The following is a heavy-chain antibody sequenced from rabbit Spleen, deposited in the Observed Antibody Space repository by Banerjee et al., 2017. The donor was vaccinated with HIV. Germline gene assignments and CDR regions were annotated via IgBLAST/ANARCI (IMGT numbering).Heavy chain of an antibody. D-gene: IGHD7-1*01. CDR2: INASTGKP. J-gene: IGHJ4*01. CDR1: GFAFSDRDV. Sequence: QEQLVESGGGLVQPEGSLTLTCTASGFAFSDRDVMCWVRQAPGKGLQWIACINASTGKPVYATWASGRFTISKTSSTTVTLQVTSLTAADTATYFCAIDLVTAIGWNFALWGPGTLVTVS. CDR3: AIDLVTAIGWNFAL. V-gene: IGHV1S45*01.